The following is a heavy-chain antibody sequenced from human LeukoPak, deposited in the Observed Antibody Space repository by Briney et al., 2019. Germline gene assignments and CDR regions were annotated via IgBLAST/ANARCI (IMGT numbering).Heavy chain of an antibody. V-gene: IGHV4-39*01. J-gene: IGHJ4*02. D-gene: IGHD2-15*01. CDR2: IYYRGST. CDR1: GGSISSSSYY. Sequence: ETLSLTCTVSGGSISSSSYYWGWIRQPPGKGLEWIGSIYYRGSTYYNPSLKSRVTISVDTSKNQFSLKLSSVAAADTAVYYCARLGWWNSWGQGTLVTVSS. CDR3: ARLGWWNS.